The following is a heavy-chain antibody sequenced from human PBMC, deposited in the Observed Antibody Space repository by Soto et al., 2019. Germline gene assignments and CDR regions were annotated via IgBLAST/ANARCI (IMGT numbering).Heavy chain of an antibody. CDR1: GFTFSVYS. J-gene: IGHJ6*02. V-gene: IGHV3-7*03. D-gene: IGHD2-21*02. CDR3: ARDHLILPAHDFFYGSDV. Sequence: GGSLRLSCEVSGFTFSVYSMSWVRQSPGKGLEWVAKIPQDGVDGHYADSVKGRFTISRDNGKNSLYLQLNNLRAEDTAVYYCARDHLILPAHDFFYGSDVWGRGATVTVSS. CDR2: IPQDGVDG.